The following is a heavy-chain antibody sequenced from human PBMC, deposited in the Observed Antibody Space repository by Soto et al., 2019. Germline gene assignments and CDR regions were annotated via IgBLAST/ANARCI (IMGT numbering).Heavy chain of an antibody. J-gene: IGHJ5*02. CDR2: IYHSGTT. CDR1: GGSITSGGYH. Sequence: PSETLSLTCTVSGGSITSGGYHWNWIRQHPGKGLEWIANIYHSGTTNYNLSLKGRVSISIDSSKNQVSLRLKSVTAADTAVYYCARGGYRTLAWFDPWGQGTLVTVSS. CDR3: ARGGYRTLAWFDP. D-gene: IGHD5-18*01. V-gene: IGHV4-61*08.